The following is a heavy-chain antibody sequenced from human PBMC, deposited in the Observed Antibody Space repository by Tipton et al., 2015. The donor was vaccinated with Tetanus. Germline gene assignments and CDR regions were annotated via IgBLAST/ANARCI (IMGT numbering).Heavy chain of an antibody. D-gene: IGHD2-21*02. J-gene: IGHJ4*02. CDR1: GGTYRTNG. CDR3: ARATANSAFDF. CDR2: INPNSGGT. V-gene: IGHV1-2*02. Sequence: QLVQSGAEVKRPGSSVKVSCKASGGTYRTNGITWVRQAPGQGLEWMAWINPNSGGTDFARKFQGRVTVTRDTSISTAYMELSGLRSDDTAVYFCARATANSAFDFWGQGTRVIVSS.